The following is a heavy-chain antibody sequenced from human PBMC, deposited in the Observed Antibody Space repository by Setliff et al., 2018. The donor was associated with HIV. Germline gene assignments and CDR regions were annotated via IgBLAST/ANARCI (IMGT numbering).Heavy chain of an antibody. CDR3: ARQQLVRPYFYVMDV. D-gene: IGHD6-13*01. V-gene: IGHV3-23*01. Sequence: GGSLRLSCAASGFTFINYEMTWVRQTPGKGLEWVSVITRSGGGTNYADSVKGRFTISRDNSENTLYLQMNSLRAEDTALYYCARQQLVRPYFYVMDVWGQGTAVTVSS. CDR1: GFTFINYE. CDR2: ITRSGGGT. J-gene: IGHJ6*02.